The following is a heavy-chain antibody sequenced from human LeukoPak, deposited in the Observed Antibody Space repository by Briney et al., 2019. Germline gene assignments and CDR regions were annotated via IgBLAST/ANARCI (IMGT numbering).Heavy chain of an antibody. CDR3: ARNEEMDYFDY. D-gene: IGHD5-24*01. V-gene: IGHV3-53*01. Sequence: GGSLRLSCAASGFTVSSNYMNWVRQAPGKGLEWVSVIYSGGSTYYADSVKGRFTISRDNSKNTLYLQMNSLRAEDTAVYYCARNEEMDYFDYWGQGTLVTVSS. J-gene: IGHJ4*02. CDR2: IYSGGST. CDR1: GFTVSSNY.